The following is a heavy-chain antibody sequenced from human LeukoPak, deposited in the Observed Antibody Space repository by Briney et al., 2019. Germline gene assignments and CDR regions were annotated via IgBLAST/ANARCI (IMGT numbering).Heavy chain of an antibody. CDR2: IYYSGST. CDR3: ASHYGDYRVFDY. CDR1: GGSISNSSSY. Sequence: PSETLSLTCTVSGGSISNSSSYWGWIRQPPGKGLEWIGTIYYSGSTYYNPSLESRVTISVDTSKNQFSLKLSSVTAADTAVYYCASHYGDYRVFDYWGQGTLVTVSS. V-gene: IGHV4-39*01. J-gene: IGHJ4*02. D-gene: IGHD4-17*01.